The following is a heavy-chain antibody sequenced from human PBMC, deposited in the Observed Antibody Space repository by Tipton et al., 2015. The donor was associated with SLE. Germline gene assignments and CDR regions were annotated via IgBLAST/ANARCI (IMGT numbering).Heavy chain of an antibody. Sequence: SLRLSCAASGFTFSSYSMNWVRQAPGKGLEWVSSISSSSSYIYYADSVKGRFTISRDNAKNSLYLQMNSLRAEDTAVYYCAKARITVAGLRAGVDYWGQGTLVTVSS. CDR3: AKARITVAGLRAGVDY. CDR2: ISSSSSYI. V-gene: IGHV3-21*01. J-gene: IGHJ4*02. CDR1: GFTFSSYS. D-gene: IGHD6-19*01.